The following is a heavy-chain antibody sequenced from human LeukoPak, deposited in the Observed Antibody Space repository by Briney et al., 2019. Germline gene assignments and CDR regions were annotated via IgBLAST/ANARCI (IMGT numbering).Heavy chain of an antibody. Sequence: PGGSLRLSCAASGLTFSSYALHWVRQAPGKGLEWVAVISYDGSTKYYADSVKGRFTVSRDKSKNTLNLQMNSLRAEDTAIYYCARERIVVLTATPFDIWGQGTMVTVSS. J-gene: IGHJ3*02. CDR1: GLTFSSYA. V-gene: IGHV3-30*04. CDR3: ARERIVVLTATPFDI. D-gene: IGHD2-21*02. CDR2: ISYDGSTK.